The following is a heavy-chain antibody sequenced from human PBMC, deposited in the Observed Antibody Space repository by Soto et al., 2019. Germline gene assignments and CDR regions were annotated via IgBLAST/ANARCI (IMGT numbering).Heavy chain of an antibody. Sequence: QVQLQESGPGLVKPSENLSLTCTVSGGYNSSYYWSWIRQPPGKGLEWIGYIYYSGNTNYNPSLKSRVTISLETFKNHFTLKLRAWTAPDTAVDHCATRKCTGGSGYYAFDIWGQATMVTVSS. CDR3: ATRKCTGGSGYYAFDI. J-gene: IGHJ3*02. D-gene: IGHD2-15*01. CDR1: GGYNSSYY. CDR2: IYYSGNT. V-gene: IGHV4-59*08.